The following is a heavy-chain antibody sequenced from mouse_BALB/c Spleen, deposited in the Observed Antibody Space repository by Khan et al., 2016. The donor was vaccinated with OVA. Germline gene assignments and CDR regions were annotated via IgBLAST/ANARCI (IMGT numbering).Heavy chain of an antibody. J-gene: IGHJ4*01. Sequence: EVQLQESGPGLVKPSQSLSLTCTVTGYSITSNYAWNWIRQFPGNKLEWMGYISYSGITSYNPSLKSRISITRDTSKKQFFLQLNSVTTEDTATYYCARKNDYGYAVDYWGQGTAVTVHS. CDR2: ISYSGIT. V-gene: IGHV3-2*02. CDR1: GYSITSNYA. D-gene: IGHD1-1*01. CDR3: ARKNDYGYAVDY.